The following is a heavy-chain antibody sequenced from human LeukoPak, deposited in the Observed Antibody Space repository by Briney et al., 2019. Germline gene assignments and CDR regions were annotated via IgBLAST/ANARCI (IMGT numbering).Heavy chain of an antibody. J-gene: IGHJ3*02. D-gene: IGHD2-2*01. Sequence: GGSLRLSCAASGFTFDDYAMHWVRQAPGKGLEWVSGISWNSGSIGYADSVKGRFTISRDNAKNSLYLQMNSLRAEDMALYYCAKDHSGYHSAFDIWGQGTMVTVSS. CDR2: ISWNSGSI. V-gene: IGHV3-9*03. CDR3: AKDHSGYHSAFDI. CDR1: GFTFDDYA.